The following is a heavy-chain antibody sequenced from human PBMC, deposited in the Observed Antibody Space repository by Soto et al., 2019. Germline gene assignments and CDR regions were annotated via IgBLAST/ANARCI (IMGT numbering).Heavy chain of an antibody. Sequence: GGSLRLSCAASGFTFSSYSMNWVRQAPGKGLEWISYISTSSSAIYYADSVKGRFTISRDNAKNSLYLQMNSLRAEDTAVYYCARSQYGGYCWGQGTLVTVSS. D-gene: IGHD2-15*01. CDR2: ISTSSSAI. CDR3: ARSQYGGYC. CDR1: GFTFSSYS. V-gene: IGHV3-48*01. J-gene: IGHJ4*02.